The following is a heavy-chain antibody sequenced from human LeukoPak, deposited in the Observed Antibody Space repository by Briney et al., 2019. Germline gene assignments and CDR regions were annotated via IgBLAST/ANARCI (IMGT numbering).Heavy chain of an antibody. CDR3: AGDITMVRGVYDY. Sequence: KTSETLSLTCTVSGGSISSGDHYWSWIRQPPGKGLEWIGYIYYSGSTYYNPSLKSRVTISVDTSKNQFSLKLSSVTAADTAVYYCAGDITMVRGVYDYWGQGTLVTVSS. J-gene: IGHJ4*02. D-gene: IGHD3-10*01. V-gene: IGHV4-30-4*01. CDR1: GGSISSGDHY. CDR2: IYYSGST.